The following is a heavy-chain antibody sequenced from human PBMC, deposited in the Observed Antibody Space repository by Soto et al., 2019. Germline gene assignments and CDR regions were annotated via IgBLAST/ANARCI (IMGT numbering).Heavy chain of an antibody. CDR1: GFTFSGYS. Sequence: GGSLRLSCAVSGFTFSGYSFNWVRQAPGKGLECVSAISGSGSSTYYADSVKGRFSISRDNSANTLYPQMKSLRAEDTAVYYCAKKGQTGTSRWFDPWGQGTLVTVSS. V-gene: IGHV3-23*01. CDR2: ISGSGSST. CDR3: AKKGQTGTSRWFDP. J-gene: IGHJ5*02. D-gene: IGHD1-7*01.